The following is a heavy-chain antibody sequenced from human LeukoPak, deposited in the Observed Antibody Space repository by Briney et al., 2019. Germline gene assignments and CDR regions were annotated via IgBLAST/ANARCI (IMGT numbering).Heavy chain of an antibody. CDR2: IYYSGST. Sequence: SETLSLTCTVSGGSISSYYWSWIRQPPGKGLEWIGYIYYSGSTNYNPSLKSRVTISVDTSKNQFSLKLSSVTAVDTAVYYCAGHIVGATTIDYWGQGTLVTVSS. CDR1: GGSISSYY. V-gene: IGHV4-59*08. CDR3: AGHIVGATTIDY. D-gene: IGHD1-26*01. J-gene: IGHJ4*02.